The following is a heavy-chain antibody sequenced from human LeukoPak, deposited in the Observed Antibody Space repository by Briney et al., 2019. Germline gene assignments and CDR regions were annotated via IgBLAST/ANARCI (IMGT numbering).Heavy chain of an antibody. Sequence: SETLSLTCTVSGGSISSSSYYWGWIRQPPGKGLEWIGSIYYSGSTYYNPSLKSRVTISVDTSKNQFSLKLSSVTAADTAVYYCARDMRYLDYWGQGTLVTVSS. CDR3: ARDMRYLDY. V-gene: IGHV4-39*07. D-gene: IGHD2-2*01. J-gene: IGHJ4*02. CDR2: IYYSGST. CDR1: GGSISSSSYY.